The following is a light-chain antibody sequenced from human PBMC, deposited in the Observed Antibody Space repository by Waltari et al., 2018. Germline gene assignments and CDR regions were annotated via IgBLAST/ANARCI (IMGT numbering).Light chain of an antibody. CDR3: ASWDDSLNGHVV. Sequence: QSVLTQPPSASGTPGQRVTISCSGSSSNIGSHTVHWYQHLPGTAPTLLSFSNNQRPSGAPGRLSGAKSVTSASLAISGVQSEDEAEYYCASWDDSLNGHVVFGGVTKLTIL. V-gene: IGLV1-44*01. CDR1: SSNIGSHT. CDR2: SNN. J-gene: IGLJ2*01.